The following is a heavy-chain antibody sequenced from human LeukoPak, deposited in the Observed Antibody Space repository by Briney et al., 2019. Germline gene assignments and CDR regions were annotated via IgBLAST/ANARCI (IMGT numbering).Heavy chain of an antibody. CDR1: GFTFSSYW. CDR3: ARDRMEDYVWGSYRRSLFDY. CDR2: IKQDGSEK. Sequence: PGGSLRLSCAASGFTFSSYWMSWVRQAPGKGLEWVANIKQDGSEKYYADSVKGRFTISRDNAKNSLYLQMNSLRAEDTAVYYCARDRMEDYVWGSYRRSLFDYWGQGTLVTVSS. D-gene: IGHD3-16*02. V-gene: IGHV3-7*01. J-gene: IGHJ4*02.